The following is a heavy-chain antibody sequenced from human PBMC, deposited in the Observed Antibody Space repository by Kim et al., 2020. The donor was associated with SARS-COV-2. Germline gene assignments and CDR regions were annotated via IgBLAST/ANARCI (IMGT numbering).Heavy chain of an antibody. Sequence: RGSLRLSCAASGFTLSNYAMSWVRQAPGMGLEWVSGISGSGGSTNYADSVKGRFAISRDNSKNTLYLQMNSLRAEDTAVYYCASLPSRNSGVVDYWGQGTLVTVSS. CDR3: ASLPSRNSGVVDY. D-gene: IGHD2-8*02. CDR2: ISGSGGST. V-gene: IGHV3-23*01. J-gene: IGHJ4*02. CDR1: GFTLSNYA.